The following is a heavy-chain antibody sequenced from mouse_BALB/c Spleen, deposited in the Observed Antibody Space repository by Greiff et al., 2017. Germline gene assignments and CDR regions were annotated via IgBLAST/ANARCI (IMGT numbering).Heavy chain of an antibody. Sequence: DVKLVESGGGLVKPGGSLKLSCAASGFAFSSYDMSWVRQTPEKRLEWVAYISSGGGSTYYPDTVKGRFTISRDNAKNTLYLQMSSLKSEDTAMYYCARRGTTAIFDYWGQGTTLTVSS. D-gene: IGHD1-2*01. CDR2: ISSGGGST. CDR1: GFAFSSYD. CDR3: ARRGTTAIFDY. V-gene: IGHV5-12-1*01. J-gene: IGHJ2*01.